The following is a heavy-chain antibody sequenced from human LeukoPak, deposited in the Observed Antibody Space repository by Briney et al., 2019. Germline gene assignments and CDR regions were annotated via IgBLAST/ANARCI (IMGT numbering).Heavy chain of an antibody. J-gene: IGHJ4*02. Sequence: GGSLRLSCAASGFTFNSYSMNWVRQAPGKGLEWVSSISGSRSYIYYADSVKGRFTISRDNAKNSLYLQMNSLKTEDTAVYYCTTSNVLLWFGELLPIDYWGQGTLVTVSS. D-gene: IGHD3-10*01. CDR2: ISGSRSYI. V-gene: IGHV3-21*03. CDR3: TTSNVLLWFGELLPIDY. CDR1: GFTFNSYS.